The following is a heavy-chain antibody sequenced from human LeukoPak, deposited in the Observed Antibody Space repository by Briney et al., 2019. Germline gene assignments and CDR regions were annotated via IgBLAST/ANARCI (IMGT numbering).Heavy chain of an antibody. V-gene: IGHV1-18*01. D-gene: IGHD1-1*01. CDR2: ISAYNGNT. Sequence: VASVTVSCTASGYTFTSYGISWVRQAPGQGLEWMGWISAYNGNTNYAQKLQGRVTMTTDTSTSTAYMELRSLRSDDTAVYYCARENNWNYNWFDPWGQGTLVTVSS. CDR3: ARENNWNYNWFDP. CDR1: GYTFTSYG. J-gene: IGHJ5*02.